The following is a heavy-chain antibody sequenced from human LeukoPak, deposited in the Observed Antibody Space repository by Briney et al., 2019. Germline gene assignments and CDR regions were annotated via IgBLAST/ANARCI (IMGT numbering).Heavy chain of an antibody. V-gene: IGHV3-23*01. CDR2: ISATGGTT. Sequence: GGSLRLSCAASGFTFSSYAMSWVRQAPGKGLEWVSAISATGGTTYYADSVKGRFTISRDNAKNSLYLQMNSLRAEDTAVYYCARDSDLYAFDIWGQGTMVTVSS. CDR1: GFTFSSYA. CDR3: ARDSDLYAFDI. J-gene: IGHJ3*02. D-gene: IGHD3-10*01.